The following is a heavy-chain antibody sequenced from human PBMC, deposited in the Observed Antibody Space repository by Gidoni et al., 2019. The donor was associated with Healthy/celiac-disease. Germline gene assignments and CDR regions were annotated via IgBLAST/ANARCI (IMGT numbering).Heavy chain of an antibody. J-gene: IGHJ3*02. CDR1: GFSLSTSGVG. CDR3: ALLSDYDSSGFNAFDI. Sequence: QITLKESGPTLVKPTQTLPLTCTFSGFSLSTSGVGVGWIRQPPGKALEWLALIYWNDDKRYSPSLKSRLTITKDTSKNQVVLTMTNMDPVDTATYYCALLSDYDSSGFNAFDIWGQGTMVTVSS. V-gene: IGHV2-5*01. CDR2: IYWNDDK. D-gene: IGHD3-22*01.